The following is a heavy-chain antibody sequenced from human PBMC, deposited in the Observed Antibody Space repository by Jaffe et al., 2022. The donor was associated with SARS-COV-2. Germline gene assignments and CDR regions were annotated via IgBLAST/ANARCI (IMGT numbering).Heavy chain of an antibody. CDR1: GFTFSSYG. V-gene: IGHV3-30*18. CDR3: AKEGVGATVDP. CDR2: ISYDGSNK. Sequence: QVQLVESGGGVVQPGRSLRLSCAASGFTFSSYGMHWVRQAPGKGLEWVAVISYDGSNKYYADSVKGRFTISRDNSKNTLYLQMNSLRAEDTAVYYCAKEGVGATVDPWGQGTLVTVSS. D-gene: IGHD1-26*01. J-gene: IGHJ5*02.